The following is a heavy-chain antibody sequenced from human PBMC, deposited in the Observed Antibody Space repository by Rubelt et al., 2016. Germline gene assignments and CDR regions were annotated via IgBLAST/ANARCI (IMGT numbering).Heavy chain of an antibody. CDR2: ISGSGGST. CDR3: ARAGHSGSYFLDY. Sequence: LQLQESGPGLVKPSETLSLTCTVSGGSISSGGYYWSWIRQHPGKGLEWVSAISGSGGSTYYADSVKGRFTISRDNSKNTLYLQMNSLRAEDTAVYYCARAGHSGSYFLDYWGQGTLVTVSS. V-gene: IGHV3-23*01. D-gene: IGHD1-26*01. CDR1: GGSISSGGYY. J-gene: IGHJ4*02.